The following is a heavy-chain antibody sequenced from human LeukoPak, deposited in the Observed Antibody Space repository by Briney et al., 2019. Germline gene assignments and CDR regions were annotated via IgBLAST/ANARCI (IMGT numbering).Heavy chain of an antibody. CDR3: AREGRSSSPMDY. CDR1: GYTFNNNW. V-gene: IGHV5-51*01. CDR2: IYPGDSDT. Sequence: EFLKISCKGSGYTFNNNWIGWVRQMPGKGLEWLGIIYPGDSDTRYSPSFQGQVTISVDKSINTAYLQWGSLKASDTAMYYCAREGRSSSPMDYWGQGTLVTVSS. D-gene: IGHD1-26*01. J-gene: IGHJ4*02.